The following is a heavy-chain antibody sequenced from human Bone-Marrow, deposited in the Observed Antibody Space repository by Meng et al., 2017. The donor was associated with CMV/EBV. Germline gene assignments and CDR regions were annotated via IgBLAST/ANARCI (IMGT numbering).Heavy chain of an antibody. Sequence: GGSLRLSCAASGFTFSSYGMHWVRQAPGKGLEWVAFIRYDGSNKYYADSVKGRFTISRDNSKNTLYLQMNSLRAEDTAVYYCAKDRNDYGDYYYGMDVCGQGTTVTVSS. CDR1: GFTFSSYG. CDR2: IRYDGSNK. CDR3: AKDRNDYGDYYYGMDV. V-gene: IGHV3-30*02. D-gene: IGHD4-17*01. J-gene: IGHJ6*02.